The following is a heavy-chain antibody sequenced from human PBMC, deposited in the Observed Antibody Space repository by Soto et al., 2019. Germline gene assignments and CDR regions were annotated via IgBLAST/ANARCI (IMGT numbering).Heavy chain of an antibody. J-gene: IGHJ4*02. D-gene: IGHD2-2*01. CDR3: AKTFLARSCSSSICYDPADYFDY. V-gene: IGHV3-23*01. CDR1: GFTFNNYA. Sequence: GGSLRLSCAASGFTFNNYAMSWVRQAPGKGLEWVSSINNGGDNIYYADSVKGRFTISRDNSKSTLYLQMNSLRAEDTAVYYCAKTFLARSCSSSICYDPADYFDYWGQGPLVTVSS. CDR2: INNGGDNI.